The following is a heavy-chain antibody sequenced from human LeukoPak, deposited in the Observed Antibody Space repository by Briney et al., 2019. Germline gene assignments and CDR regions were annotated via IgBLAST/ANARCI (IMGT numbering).Heavy chain of an antibody. CDR2: IYYTGNS. CDR3: ARLGFYSYYMDV. J-gene: IGHJ6*03. Sequence: PSETLSLTCTVSGGSIFSSSFYWGWIRQPPGKGLEWIGSIYYTGNSYYNPSLKSRVTISVVTSKNQFSLKLSSVTAADTAVYYCARLGFYSYYMDVWGKGTTVTISS. CDR1: GGSIFSSSFY. V-gene: IGHV4-39*01.